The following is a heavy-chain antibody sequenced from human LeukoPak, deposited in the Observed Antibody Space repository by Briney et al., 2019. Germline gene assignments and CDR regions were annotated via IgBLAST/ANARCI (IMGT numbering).Heavy chain of an antibody. CDR1: GFTFSSYW. D-gene: IGHD4-23*01. J-gene: IGHJ3*02. CDR2: IKQDGSEK. V-gene: IGHV3-7*01. CDR3: ASSGALRWDAFDI. Sequence: GGSLRLSCAASGFTFSSYWMSWVRQAPGKGLEWVANIKQDGSEKYYVDSVKGRFTISRDNAKNSLYLQMNSLRAEDTAVYYCASSGALRWDAFDIWGQGTMVTVSS.